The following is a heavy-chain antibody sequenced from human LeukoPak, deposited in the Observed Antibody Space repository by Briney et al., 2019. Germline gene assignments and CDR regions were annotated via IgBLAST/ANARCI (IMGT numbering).Heavy chain of an antibody. CDR1: GFTFSSYG. CDR3: AKVPDY. CDR2: ISYDGSNK. J-gene: IGHJ4*02. V-gene: IGHV3-30*18. Sequence: GRSLRLSCAASGFTFSSYGMHWVRQAPGKGLEWVAVISYDGSNKYYADSVKGRFTISRDNSENTLYLQKNSLRAEDTAVYYCAKVPDYWGQGTLVTVSS.